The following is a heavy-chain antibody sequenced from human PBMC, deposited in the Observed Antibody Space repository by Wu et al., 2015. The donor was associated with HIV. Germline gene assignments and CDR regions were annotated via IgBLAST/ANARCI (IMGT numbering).Heavy chain of an antibody. D-gene: IGHD5-12*01. V-gene: IGHV1-69*05. CDR3: ARGTSVEYSASDPYYYYTMDV. CDR1: GGTFINFP. J-gene: IGHJ6*02. Sequence: QVQLEQSGAVLKKPGSSVKVSCRSSGGTFINFPLSWVRQARGQGLEWMGGIVPMFGAAQFAQKFEDRLTITTDESATTAYMELSSLRSDDTAVYFCARGTSVEYSASDPYYYYTMDVWDQGP. CDR2: IVPMFGAA.